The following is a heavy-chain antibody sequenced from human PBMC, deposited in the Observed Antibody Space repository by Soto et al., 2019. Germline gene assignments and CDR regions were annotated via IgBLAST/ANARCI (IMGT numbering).Heavy chain of an antibody. CDR2: IRSKAKSYAT. CDR3: TSHRGNYGSIY. D-gene: IGHD1-26*01. CDR1: GFTFSGSA. V-gene: IGHV3-73*02. J-gene: IGHJ4*02. Sequence: EVQLVESGGGLVQPGGSLKLSCGASGFTFSGSAIHWVRQASGKGLEWVGRIRSKAKSYATDYAAPVKGRFTISRDDSKNTAYLQMNSLKPEDSAVYYCTSHRGNYGSIYWGQGTLVTVSS.